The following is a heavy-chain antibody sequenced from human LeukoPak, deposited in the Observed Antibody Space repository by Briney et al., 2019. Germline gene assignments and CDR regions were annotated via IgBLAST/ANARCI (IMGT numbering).Heavy chain of an antibody. CDR3: ARLGYSSSLPDY. CDR2: IGSSSSHI. Sequence: GGSLRLSCAASGVTFSTYSINWGRQAPGKGLGWVSSIGSSSSHIYYADSVKGRFTISRDNARNSLYLQMNSLRAEDTAVYYCARLGYSSSLPDYWGRGTLVTVSS. J-gene: IGHJ4*02. D-gene: IGHD6-6*01. CDR1: GVTFSTYS. V-gene: IGHV3-21*01.